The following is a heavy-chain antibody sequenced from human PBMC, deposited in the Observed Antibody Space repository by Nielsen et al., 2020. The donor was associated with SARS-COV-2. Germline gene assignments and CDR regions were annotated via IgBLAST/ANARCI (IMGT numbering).Heavy chain of an antibody. D-gene: IGHD3-9*01. V-gene: IGHV4-34*01. CDR2: IYYSGST. J-gene: IGHJ3*02. CDR1: GGSFSDYY. CDR3: ARPSSDILTGLDAFDI. Sequence: SQTLSLTCAVYGGSFSDYYWTWIRQPPGKGLEWIGSIYYSGSTYYNPSLKSRVTISVDTSKNQFSLKLSSVTAADTAVYYCARPSSDILTGLDAFDIWGQGTMVTVSS.